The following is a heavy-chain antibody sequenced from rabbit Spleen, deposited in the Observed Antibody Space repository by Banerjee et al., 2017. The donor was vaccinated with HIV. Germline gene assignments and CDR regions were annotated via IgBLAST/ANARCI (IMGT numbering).Heavy chain of an antibody. CDR3: ARDLTSVIGWNFNL. CDR1: GFSFSGSHY. J-gene: IGHJ4*01. Sequence: QSLEESGGDLVKPGASLTLTCTASGFSFSGSHYMCWVRQAPGKGLEWIACINAYTGKPVYATWAKGRFTISRTSSTTVTLQMTSLTAADTATHFCARDLTSVIGWNFNLGGPGTLVTVS. D-gene: IGHD1-1*01. V-gene: IGHV1S40*01. CDR2: INAYTGKP.